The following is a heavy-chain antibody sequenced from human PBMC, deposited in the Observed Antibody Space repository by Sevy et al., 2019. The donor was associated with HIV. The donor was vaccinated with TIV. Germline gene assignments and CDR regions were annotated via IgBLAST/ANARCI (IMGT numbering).Heavy chain of an antibody. CDR1: GFTFSSYA. Sequence: GGSLRLSCAASGFTFSSYAMHWDRQAPGKGLEWVAVISYDGSNKYYADSVKGRFTISRDNSKNTLYLQMNSLRAEDTAVYYCARVLTGYYPNPFDYWGQGTLVTVSS. CDR3: ARVLTGYYPNPFDY. V-gene: IGHV3-30*04. J-gene: IGHJ4*02. CDR2: ISYDGSNK. D-gene: IGHD3-9*01.